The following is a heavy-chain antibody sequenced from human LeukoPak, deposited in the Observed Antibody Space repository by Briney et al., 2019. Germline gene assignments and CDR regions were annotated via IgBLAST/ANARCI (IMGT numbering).Heavy chain of an antibody. CDR3: AKEGTVQISTWYDN. J-gene: IGHJ4*02. D-gene: IGHD6-13*01. V-gene: IGHV3-64*01. Sequence: GGSLRLSCAASGFTFSSYAMHWVRQAPGKGLEYVSAISSNGGSTYYANSVKGRFTISRDNSKNTLYLQMGSLRAEDMAVYYCAKEGTVQISTWYDNWGQGTLVTVSS. CDR2: ISSNGGST. CDR1: GFTFSSYA.